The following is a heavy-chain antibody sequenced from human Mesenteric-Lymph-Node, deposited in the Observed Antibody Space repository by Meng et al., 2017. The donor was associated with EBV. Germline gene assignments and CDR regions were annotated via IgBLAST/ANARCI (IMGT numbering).Heavy chain of an antibody. CDR1: GGSISRSNYY. J-gene: IGHJ4*01. V-gene: IGHV4-39*07. CDR2: VYYSGST. D-gene: IGHD1-26*01. CDR3: ARWAIVTYDFDH. Sequence: LQLQESGPGVVQPSETLPLASTVSGGSISRSNYYWGWIRQPPGKGLEWIGSVYYSGSTYYNPSLRSRVTISVDTSKNQFSLKLDSVTAADTAIYYCARWAIVTYDFDHWGQGILVTVSS.